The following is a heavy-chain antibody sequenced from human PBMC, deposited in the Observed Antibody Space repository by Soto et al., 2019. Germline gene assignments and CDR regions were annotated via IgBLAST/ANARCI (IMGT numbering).Heavy chain of an antibody. CDR3: AKTGVAAAGPYYFDY. D-gene: IGHD6-13*01. J-gene: IGHJ4*02. CDR1: GFTFSSYG. Sequence: PGGSPRLSCAASGFTFSSYGMHWVRQAPGKGLEWVAVISYDGSNKYYADSVKGRFTISRDNSKNTLYLQMNSLRAEDTAVYYCAKTGVAAAGPYYFDYWGQGTLVTVSS. CDR2: ISYDGSNK. V-gene: IGHV3-30*18.